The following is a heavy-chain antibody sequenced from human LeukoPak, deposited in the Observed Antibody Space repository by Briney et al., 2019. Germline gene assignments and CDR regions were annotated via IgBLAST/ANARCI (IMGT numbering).Heavy chain of an antibody. D-gene: IGHD6-13*01. CDR1: GGSFSGYY. CDR3: ARGGDYSSSPSGFGY. V-gene: IGHV4-34*01. Sequence: SETLSLTCAVYGGSFSGYYWSWIRQPPGKGLEWIGEINHSGSTNYNQSLKSRVTISVDTSKNQFSLKLSSVTAADTAVYYCARGGDYSSSPSGFGYWGQGTLVTVSS. J-gene: IGHJ4*02. CDR2: INHSGST.